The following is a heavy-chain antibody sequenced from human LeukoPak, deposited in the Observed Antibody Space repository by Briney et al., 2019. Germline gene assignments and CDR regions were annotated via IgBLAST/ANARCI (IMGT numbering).Heavy chain of an antibody. D-gene: IGHD2-15*01. J-gene: IGHJ4*02. CDR3: EREGCSGGNCYIDY. CDR1: GFTFSSYS. Sequence: GGSLRLSCAASGFTFSSYSMNWVRQAPGKGLEWVSSISSSSSYIYYADSVKGRFTISRDNAKNSLYLQMKSLRAEDTAIYSCEREGCSGGNCYIDYWGQGTLVTVSS. CDR2: ISSSSSYI. V-gene: IGHV3-21*01.